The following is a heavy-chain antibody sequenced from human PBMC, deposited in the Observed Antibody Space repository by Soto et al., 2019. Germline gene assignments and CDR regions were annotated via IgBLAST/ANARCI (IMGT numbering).Heavy chain of an antibody. CDR3: ATSQKGYNWNYFDH. CDR1: GASISGSYYY. D-gene: IGHD1-20*01. J-gene: IGHJ4*02. CDR2: VFYTGFT. V-gene: IGHV4-39*01. Sequence: SETLSLTCAVSGASISGSYYYWAWIRQSPGKGPEWIGSVFYTGFTSYNPSLESRVSVSVDTSKSQFSLKLSAVTAADTAVYYCATSQKGYNWNYFDHWGQGALVTVSS.